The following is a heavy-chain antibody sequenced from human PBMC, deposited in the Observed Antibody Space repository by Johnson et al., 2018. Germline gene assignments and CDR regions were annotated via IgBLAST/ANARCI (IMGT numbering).Heavy chain of an antibody. CDR3: AKDLDIRTGNHPPEGAFDV. Sequence: QVQLVQSGGGVVQXGRSLRLSCAASGFTFNSYGMHWVRQAPGKGLEWVALISYDGSNKYYADSVKGRCPISRDKSKKTVYLQMNGLGAEDTALYYCAKDLDIRTGNHPPEGAFDVWGPGTMVTVSS. CDR2: ISYDGSNK. V-gene: IGHV3-30*18. J-gene: IGHJ3*01. D-gene: IGHD3-9*01. CDR1: GFTFNSYG.